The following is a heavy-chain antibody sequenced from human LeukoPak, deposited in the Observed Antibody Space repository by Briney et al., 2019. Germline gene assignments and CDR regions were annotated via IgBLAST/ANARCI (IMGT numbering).Heavy chain of an antibody. CDR1: GFTFSSYG. CDR2: IWYDGSNK. J-gene: IGHJ6*02. V-gene: IGHV3-33*01. Sequence: GGSLRLSCAASGFTFSSYGMHWVRQAPGKGLEWVAVIWYDGSNKYYADSVKGRFTISRDNSKNTLYLQMNGLRAEDTAVYYCARGHYGMDVWGQGTTVTVSS. CDR3: ARGHYGMDV.